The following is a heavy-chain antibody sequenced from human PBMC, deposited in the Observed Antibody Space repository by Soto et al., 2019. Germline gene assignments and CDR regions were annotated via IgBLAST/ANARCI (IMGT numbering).Heavy chain of an antibody. CDR3: VKEVNGWDF. CDR2: ISGSGGTA. V-gene: IGHV3-23*01. J-gene: IGHJ3*01. CDR1: GFTFSNYV. D-gene: IGHD6-19*01. Sequence: PGGSLRLSCVASGFTFSNYVMNWVRQAPGKGLECVSVISGSGGTAYYADSVKGRFTISRDNSKNTLYLQMNSLRAEDTAKYYCVKEVNGWDFWGRGTMVTVSS.